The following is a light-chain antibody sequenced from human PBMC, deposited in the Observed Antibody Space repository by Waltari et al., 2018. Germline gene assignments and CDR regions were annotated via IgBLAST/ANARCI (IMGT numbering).Light chain of an antibody. CDR3: CSYAGSSTPYV. J-gene: IGLJ1*01. Sequence: QSALTQPASVSGSPGQSITISCTGPSRDVGSYNLVSWYQQHPGKAPKLMIYEVSKRPSGVSNRFSGSKSGNTASLTISGLQAEDEADYYCCSYAGSSTPYVFGTGTKVTVL. V-gene: IGLV2-23*02. CDR1: SRDVGSYNL. CDR2: EVS.